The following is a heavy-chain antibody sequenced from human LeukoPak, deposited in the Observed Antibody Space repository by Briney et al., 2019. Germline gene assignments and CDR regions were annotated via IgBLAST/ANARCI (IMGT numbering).Heavy chain of an antibody. CDR1: GGSYSNYY. Sequence: SETLSLTCSVSGGSYSNYYWSWIRQPPGKGLEWIGQIYYTGSTNYNPSLKSRLTISLVTSNNQLSLELTSVTAADTAMYYCVTLGDGGAFDFWGQGTMVTASS. J-gene: IGHJ3*01. CDR2: IYYTGST. V-gene: IGHV4-59*12. CDR3: VTLGDGGAFDF. D-gene: IGHD3-10*01.